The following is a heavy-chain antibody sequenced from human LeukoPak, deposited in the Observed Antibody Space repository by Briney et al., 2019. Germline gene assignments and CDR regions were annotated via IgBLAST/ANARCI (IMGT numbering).Heavy chain of an antibody. J-gene: IGHJ4*02. V-gene: IGHV1-69*13. CDR1: GGTFSSYA. Sequence: AASVKVSCKASGGTFSSYAISWVRQAPGQGLEWMGGIIPIFGTANYAQKFQGRVTITADESTSTAYMELSSLRSEDTAVYYCGRGLDMVRGVIKGYYFDYWGQGTLVTVSS. CDR2: IIPIFGTA. D-gene: IGHD3-10*01. CDR3: GRGLDMVRGVIKGYYFDY.